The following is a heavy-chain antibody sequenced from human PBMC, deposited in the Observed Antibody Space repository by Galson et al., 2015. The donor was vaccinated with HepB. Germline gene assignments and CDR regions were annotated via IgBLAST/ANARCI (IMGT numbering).Heavy chain of an antibody. J-gene: IGHJ3*02. CDR1: GGTFSSYA. Sequence: SVKVSCKASGGTFSSYAISWVRQAPGQGLEWMGGIIPNSGGTNYAQKFQGWVTMTRDTSISTAYMELSRLRSDDTAVYYCARGGDYYDSSGYYGDAFDIWGQGTMVTVSS. CDR3: ARGGDYYDSSGYYGDAFDI. V-gene: IGHV1-2*04. D-gene: IGHD3-22*01. CDR2: IIPNSGGT.